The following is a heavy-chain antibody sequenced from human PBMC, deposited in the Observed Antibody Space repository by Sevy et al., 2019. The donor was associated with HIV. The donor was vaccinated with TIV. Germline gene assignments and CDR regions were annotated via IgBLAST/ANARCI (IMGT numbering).Heavy chain of an antibody. J-gene: IGHJ3*02. V-gene: IGHV3-53*04. CDR1: GFTVSSNY. D-gene: IGHD3-22*01. Sequence: GGSLRLSCAVSGFTVSSNYMNWVRQAPGKGLEWVSVIYTDGSTYYADSVKGRFTISRHNSENTLSLQMNSLIVEDTAVYYCARTRHYYDSSGYYQWDVFDIWGQGTMVTVSS. CDR2: IYTDGST. CDR3: ARTRHYYDSSGYYQWDVFDI.